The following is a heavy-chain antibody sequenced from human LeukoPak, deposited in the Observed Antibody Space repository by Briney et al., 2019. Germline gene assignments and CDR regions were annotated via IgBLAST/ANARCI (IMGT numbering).Heavy chain of an antibody. D-gene: IGHD3-3*01. J-gene: IGHJ5*02. CDR2: IWYDGSNK. V-gene: IGHV3-30*02. CDR1: GFTFSSYG. CDR3: AKASGAINYDFWSGIDP. Sequence: GGSLRLSCAASGFTFSSYGMHWVRQAPGKGLEWVAVIWYDGSNKYYADSVKGRFTISRDNSRNTLYLQMNSLRAEDTAVYYCAKASGAINYDFWSGIDPWGQGTLVSVSS.